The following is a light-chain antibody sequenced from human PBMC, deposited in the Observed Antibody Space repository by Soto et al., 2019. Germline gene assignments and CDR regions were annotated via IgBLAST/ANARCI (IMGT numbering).Light chain of an antibody. V-gene: IGKV3-11*01. Sequence: EIVSTQSPATLSLSPGERATLSCRASQSVSSYLAWYQQKPGQAPRLLIYDAFNRPTGIPARFSGSGSGTDFTLTISSLESEDFAVYYCQQRSNWPLTFGGGTKVDIK. J-gene: IGKJ4*01. CDR3: QQRSNWPLT. CDR2: DAF. CDR1: QSVSSY.